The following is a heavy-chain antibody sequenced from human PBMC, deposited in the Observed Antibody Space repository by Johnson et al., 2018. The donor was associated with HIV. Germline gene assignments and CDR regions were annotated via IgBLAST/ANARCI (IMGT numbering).Heavy chain of an antibody. Sequence: VQLVESGGGLVQPGGSLRLSCVASGFTFRSYAMSWVRQAPGKGLDWVSGISGSGSSINYADSVKGRFTISRDNSKNTLYLEMNSLRAEDTAVYYCARDFYLLSSSWYSAFDIWGQGTLVTVSS. CDR1: GFTFRSYA. D-gene: IGHD6-13*01. V-gene: IGHV3-23*04. CDR2: ISGSGSSI. CDR3: ARDFYLLSSSWYSAFDI. J-gene: IGHJ3*02.